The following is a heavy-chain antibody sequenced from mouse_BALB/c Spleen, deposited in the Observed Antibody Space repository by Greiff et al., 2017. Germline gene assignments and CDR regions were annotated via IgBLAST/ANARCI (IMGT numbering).Heavy chain of an antibody. CDR3: ARDGNDAMDY. V-gene: IGHV5-4*02. J-gene: IGHJ2*01. Sequence: EVHLVESGGGLVKPGGSLKLSCAASGFTFSDYYMYWVRQTPEKRLEWVATISDGGSYTYYPDSVKGRFTISRDNAKNNLYLQMSSLKSEDTAMYYCARDGNDAMDYWGQGTTLTVSS. CDR1: GFTFSDYY. D-gene: IGHD2-1*01. CDR2: ISDGGSYT.